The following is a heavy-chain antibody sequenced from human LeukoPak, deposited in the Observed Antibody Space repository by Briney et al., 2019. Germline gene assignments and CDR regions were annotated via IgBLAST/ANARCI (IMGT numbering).Heavy chain of an antibody. D-gene: IGHD3-10*01. CDR3: AREAELLWFGEPDNWFDP. V-gene: IGHV1-69*05. CDR1: GGTFSSYA. Sequence: SVKVSCKASGGTFSSYAISWVRQAPGQGLEWMGGIIPIFGTANYAQKFQGRVTITRDTSASTAYMELSSLRSEDTAVYYCAREAELLWFGEPDNWFDPWGQGTLVTVSS. CDR2: IIPIFGTA. J-gene: IGHJ5*02.